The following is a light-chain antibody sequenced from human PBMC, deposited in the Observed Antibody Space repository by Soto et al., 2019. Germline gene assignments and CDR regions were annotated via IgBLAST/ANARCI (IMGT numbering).Light chain of an antibody. CDR1: QSISSW. CDR2: KAS. V-gene: IGKV1-5*03. Sequence: DIQMTQSPSTLSASVGDRVTITCRASQSISSWLAWYQQKPGKAPKLLIYKASSLESGVPSRFSGSGSGTEFTLTISSLQPDDFATYYCQLPRTFGQGTKVEIK. CDR3: QLPRT. J-gene: IGKJ1*01.